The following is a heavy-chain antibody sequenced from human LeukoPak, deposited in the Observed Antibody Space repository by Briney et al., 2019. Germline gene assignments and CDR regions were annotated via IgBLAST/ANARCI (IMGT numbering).Heavy chain of an antibody. J-gene: IGHJ4*02. V-gene: IGHV1-2*02. CDR3: ARAYSSGWYYFDY. CDR2: INPNSGGT. D-gene: IGHD6-19*01. CDR1: GYTFTTYN. Sequence: GASVKVSCKASGYTFTTYNINWVRQAPGQGLEWMGWINPNSGGTNYAQKFQGRVTMTRDTSISTAYMELSRLRSDDTAVYYCARAYSSGWYYFDYWGQGTLVTVSS.